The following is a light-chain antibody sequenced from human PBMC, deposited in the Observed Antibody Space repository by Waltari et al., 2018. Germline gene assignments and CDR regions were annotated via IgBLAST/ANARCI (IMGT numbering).Light chain of an antibody. V-gene: IGKV4-1*01. CDR1: QNVSYSSYRRRC. CDR2: WGS. J-gene: IGKJ1*01. CDR3: QQFYTIPPT. Sequence: DIVMTQSPDSLAGSLGERATINCKASQNVSYSSYRRRCIAWYQQKAGQSPKLLIYWGSVRESGVPDRFSGSGSGADFSLTISGLQAEDVAVYYCQQFYTIPPTFGPGTRVDLK.